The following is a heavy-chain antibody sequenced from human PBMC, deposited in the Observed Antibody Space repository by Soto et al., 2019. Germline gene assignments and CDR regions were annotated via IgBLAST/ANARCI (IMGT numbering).Heavy chain of an antibody. V-gene: IGHV4-59*01. CDR3: ARVDYGSGSYYSKFYYFDY. J-gene: IGHJ4*02. CDR2: IYYSGST. Sequence: SETLSLTCTVSGGSISSYYWSWIRQPPGKGLEWIGYIYYSGSTNYNPSLKSRVTISVDTSKNQFSLKLSSVTAADTAVYYCARVDYGSGSYYSKFYYFDYWGQGTLVTVSS. D-gene: IGHD3-10*01. CDR1: GGSISSYY.